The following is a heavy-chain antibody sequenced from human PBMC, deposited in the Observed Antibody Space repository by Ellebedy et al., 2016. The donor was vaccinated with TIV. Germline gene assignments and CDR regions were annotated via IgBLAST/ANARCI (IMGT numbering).Heavy chain of an antibody. CDR2: IYYNGNT. CDR1: GGSISNYY. J-gene: IGHJ4*02. CDR3: ARHFNSGTYPLDY. V-gene: IGHV4-59*08. D-gene: IGHD3-10*01. Sequence: SETLSLXXTVSGGSISNYYWSWFRQPPGKRLEWIAYIYYNGNTNYNPSLKSRVTISVATSENQFPLRLTSVTAADTAVYYCARHFNSGTYPLDYWGPGTLVTVSS.